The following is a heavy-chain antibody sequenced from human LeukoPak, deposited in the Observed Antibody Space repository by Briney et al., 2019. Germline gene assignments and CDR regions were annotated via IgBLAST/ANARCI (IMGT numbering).Heavy chain of an antibody. CDR3: ARDRYYYDSSGYYYPHYFDY. D-gene: IGHD3-22*01. J-gene: IGHJ4*02. V-gene: IGHV4-59*01. CDR1: GGSISSYY. Sequence: PSETLSLTCTVSGGSISSYYWSWIRQPPGKGLEWIGYIYYSGSTNYNPSLKSRVTISVDTSKNQFSLKLSSVTAADTAVYYCARDRYYYDSSGYYYPHYFDYWGQGTLVTVSS. CDR2: IYYSGST.